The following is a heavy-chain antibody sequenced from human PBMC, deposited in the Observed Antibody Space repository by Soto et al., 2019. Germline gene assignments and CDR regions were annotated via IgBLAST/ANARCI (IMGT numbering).Heavy chain of an antibody. J-gene: IGHJ6*02. CDR1: GFTFSGSD. CDR2: IRSQPNNYAT. CDR3: ARHFSWTYGMDV. D-gene: IGHD3-3*01. V-gene: IGHV3-73*01. Sequence: PGESLKISCTAAGFTFSGSDIHWVRQASGKGLEWVGRIRSQPNNYATTYSESVRGRFTFAREDSQNTAYLQMSSLKIEDTAIYYYARHFSWTYGMDVWGQGTTVTVSS.